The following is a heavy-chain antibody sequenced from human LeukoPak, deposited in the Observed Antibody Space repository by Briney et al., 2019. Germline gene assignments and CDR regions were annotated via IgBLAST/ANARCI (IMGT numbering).Heavy chain of an antibody. CDR2: IDPKSGGT. D-gene: IGHD5-12*01. J-gene: IGHJ3*01. CDR1: GHTFRGYF. CDR3: YYIDIVTSIRDAFDV. Sequence: ASVKVSCKASGHTFRGYFLHWVRQVPGQGLEWMGWIDPKSGGTKYAQKFQGRVTMTRDTSISILYMELSRLRSDDTAVYYCYYIDIVTSIRDAFDVWGQGTRVTVSS. V-gene: IGHV1-2*02.